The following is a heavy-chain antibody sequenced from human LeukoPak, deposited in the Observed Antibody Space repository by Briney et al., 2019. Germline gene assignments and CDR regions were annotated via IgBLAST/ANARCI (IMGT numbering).Heavy chain of an antibody. V-gene: IGHV3-23*01. CDR1: GFTFSSYA. J-gene: IGHJ4*02. D-gene: IGHD2-15*01. CDR3: AKDDKLCSGGSCYTNFDY. CDR2: ISGSGGST. Sequence: GGSLRLSCAASGFTFSSYAMSWVRQAPGKGLEWVSAISGSGGSTYHADSVKGRFTISRDNSKNTLYLQMNSLRAEDTAVYYCAKDDKLCSGGSCYTNFDYWGQGTLVTVSS.